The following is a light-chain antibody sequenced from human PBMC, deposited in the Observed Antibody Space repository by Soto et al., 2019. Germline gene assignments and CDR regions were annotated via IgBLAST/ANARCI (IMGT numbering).Light chain of an antibody. V-gene: IGLV2-14*03. J-gene: IGLJ2*01. CDR2: DVI. Sequence: QSALTQPASVSGSPGQSITIACTGSSSDIGGYNFVSWYQQHPGKAPKLMIYDVIKRPSGVSRRFSGSKSGNTASLTISGLQPEDEADYFCSSYTTSTTAVFCGGTKVTVL. CDR3: SSYTTSTTAV. CDR1: SSDIGGYNF.